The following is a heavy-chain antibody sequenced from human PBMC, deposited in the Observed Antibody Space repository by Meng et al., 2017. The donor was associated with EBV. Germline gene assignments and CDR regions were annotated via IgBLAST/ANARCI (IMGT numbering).Heavy chain of an antibody. J-gene: IGHJ4*02. CDR1: GYTCTSYG. CDR2: ISAYNGNT. CDR3: ARVRTFGGVIPPDY. Sequence: QVQVVEAGAEVKKPGDSGKGSCKASGYTCTSYGISWVRQAPGQGLEWMGWISAYNGNTNYAQKLQGRVTMTTDTSTSTAYMELRSLRSDDTAVYYCARVRTFGGVIPPDYWGQGTLVTVSS. V-gene: IGHV1-18*01. D-gene: IGHD3-16*02.